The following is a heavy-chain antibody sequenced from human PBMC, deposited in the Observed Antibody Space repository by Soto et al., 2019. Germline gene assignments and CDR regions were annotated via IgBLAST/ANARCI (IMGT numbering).Heavy chain of an antibody. V-gene: IGHV3-23*01. CDR3: ARWSYLDY. J-gene: IGHJ4*02. D-gene: IGHD3-3*01. Sequence: PWWSLRLSCAASGFSFGSYALSWFRQAPGKGLEWVSTISGSDGKTFYADSVKGRFSISRDTSQSTLYLQMNSLRADDTAMYYCARWSYLDYWGQGTRVTVSS. CDR2: ISGSDGKT. CDR1: GFSFGSYA.